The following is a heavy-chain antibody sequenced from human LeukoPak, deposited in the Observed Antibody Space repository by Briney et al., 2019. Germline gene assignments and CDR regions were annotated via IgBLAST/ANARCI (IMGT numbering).Heavy chain of an antibody. V-gene: IGHV1-69*05. CDR1: GGTFSSYA. CDR2: IIPIFGTA. D-gene: IGHD6-13*01. CDR3: ASSPRGGYSSSWYFDY. Sequence: ASVKVSCKASGGTFSSYAISWVRQAPGQGLEWMGRIIPIFGTANYAQKFQGRVTITTDESTSTAYMELSSLRSEDTAVYYCASSPRGGYSSSWYFDYWGQGTLVTVSS. J-gene: IGHJ4*02.